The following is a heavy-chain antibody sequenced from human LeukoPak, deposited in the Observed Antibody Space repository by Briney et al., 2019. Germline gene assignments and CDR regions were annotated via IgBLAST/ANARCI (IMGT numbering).Heavy chain of an antibody. CDR3: PTIEYSSSIVY. J-gene: IGHJ4*02. D-gene: IGHD6-6*01. Sequence: SETLSLTFTVSGDSISNTNYYWGWIRQPPGKGLEWIGSIYYSGRTYYNPSLKGRVTISVDTSKNQSSLRLSSVTAADTAMYYGPTIEYSSSIVYWGQGTLVTVSS. CDR2: IYYSGRT. CDR1: GDSISNTNYY. V-gene: IGHV4-39*07.